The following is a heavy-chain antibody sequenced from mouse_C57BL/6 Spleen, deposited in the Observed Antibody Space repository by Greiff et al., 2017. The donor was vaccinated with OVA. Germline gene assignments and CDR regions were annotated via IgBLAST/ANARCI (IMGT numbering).Heavy chain of an antibody. Sequence: VQLVESGAELAKPGASVKLSCKASGYTFTSYWMHWVKQRPGQGLEWIGYINPSSGYTKYNQKFKDKATWTADKSSSTAYMQLSSLTYEDSAVYYCARSGGAYWGQGTLVTVSA. V-gene: IGHV1-7*01. D-gene: IGHD3-1*01. J-gene: IGHJ3*01. CDR2: INPSSGYT. CDR3: ARSGGAY. CDR1: GYTFTSYW.